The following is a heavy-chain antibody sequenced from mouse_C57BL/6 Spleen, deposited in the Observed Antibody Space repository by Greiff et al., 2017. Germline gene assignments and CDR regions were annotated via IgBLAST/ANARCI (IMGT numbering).Heavy chain of an antibody. J-gene: IGHJ1*03. Sequence: VQLKQSVAELVRPGASVKLSCTASGFNIKNTYMHWVKQRPEQGLEWIGRIDPANGNTKYAPKFQGKATITADTSSNTAYLQLSSLTSEDTAIYYCAKVVTTRNWYFDVWGTGTTVTVSS. D-gene: IGHD2-2*01. CDR3: AKVVTTRNWYFDV. CDR1: GFNIKNTY. V-gene: IGHV14-3*01. CDR2: IDPANGNT.